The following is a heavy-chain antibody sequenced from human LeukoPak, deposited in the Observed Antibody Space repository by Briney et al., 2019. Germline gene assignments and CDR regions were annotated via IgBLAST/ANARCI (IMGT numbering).Heavy chain of an antibody. V-gene: IGHV1-69*05. CDR2: IIPIFGTE. CDR1: GYTFTGYY. D-gene: IGHD3-3*01. Sequence: SVKVSCXASGYTFTGYYMHWVRQAPGQGLGGMGGIIPIFGTENYAQKFQGRVTITTDESTSTAYMELSSLRSEDTAVYYCASRGFWSGYYFDYWGQGTLVTVSS. CDR3: ASRGFWSGYYFDY. J-gene: IGHJ4*02.